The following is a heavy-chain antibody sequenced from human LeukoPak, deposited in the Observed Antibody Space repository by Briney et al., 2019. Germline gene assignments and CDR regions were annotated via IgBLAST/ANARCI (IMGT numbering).Heavy chain of an antibody. CDR3: ARRGTNYDILTGFAFYFDY. J-gene: IGHJ4*02. Sequence: PSETLSLTCAVYGGSFSGYYWSWIRQPPGKGLEWIGEINHSGSTNYNPSLKSRVTISVDTSKNQFSLKLSSVTAADTAVYYCARRGTNYDILTGFAFYFDYWGQGTLVTVSS. D-gene: IGHD3-9*01. CDR1: GGSFSGYY. V-gene: IGHV4-34*01. CDR2: INHSGST.